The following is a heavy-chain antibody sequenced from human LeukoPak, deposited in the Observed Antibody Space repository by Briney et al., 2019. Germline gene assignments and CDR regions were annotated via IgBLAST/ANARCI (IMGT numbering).Heavy chain of an antibody. CDR2: INTNTGNP. CDR1: GYTLTDYA. CDR3: ARDALLVRFDY. Sequence: ASVKVSCKASGYTLTDYAMHWVRQAPGQGLEWMGWINTNTGNPTYAQGFTGRFVFSSDTSVTTAYLQISSLKAEDTAVYYCARDALLVRFDYWGQGTLVTVSS. D-gene: IGHD2-8*02. V-gene: IGHV7-4-1*02. J-gene: IGHJ4*02.